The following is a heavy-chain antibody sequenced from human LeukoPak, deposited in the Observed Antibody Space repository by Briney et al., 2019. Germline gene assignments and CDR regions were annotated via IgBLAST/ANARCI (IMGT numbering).Heavy chain of an antibody. CDR3: ARHARTSEDFDY. Sequence: SETLSFTCAVSGYSITSGYYWGWIRQPPGKGLEWIGSIYHSGNTYYNPSLKSRVTISVDTSKNQFSLKLNSVTAADTAVYYCARHARTSEDFDYWGQGTLVTVSS. CDR2: IYHSGNT. V-gene: IGHV4-38-2*01. CDR1: GYSITSGYY. J-gene: IGHJ4*02. D-gene: IGHD1-14*01.